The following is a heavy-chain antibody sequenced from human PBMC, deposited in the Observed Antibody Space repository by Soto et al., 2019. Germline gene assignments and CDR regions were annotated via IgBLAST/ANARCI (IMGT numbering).Heavy chain of an antibody. CDR3: ARIHHDYGYYWSFRSPSRNVCNAFDL. CDR1: GFSLSNARMG. D-gene: IGHD4-17*01. V-gene: IGHV2-26*01. J-gene: IGHJ3*01. Sequence: QVTLKESGPVLVKPTETLTLTCTVSGFSLSNARMGVSWIRQPPGKALEWLAHIFSIDEKTYSTSLKSRLTISTDTSQSQLVCTATNMAHVDTATYYCARIHHDYGYYWSFRSPSRNVCNAFDLWGQGTVVTVSS. CDR2: IFSIDEK.